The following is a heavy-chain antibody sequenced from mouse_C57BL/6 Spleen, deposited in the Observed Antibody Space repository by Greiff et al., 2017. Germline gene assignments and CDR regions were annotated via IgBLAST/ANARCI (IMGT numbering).Heavy chain of an antibody. CDR2: IDPSDSYT. D-gene: IGHD2-4*01. J-gene: IGHJ3*01. Sequence: VQLQQPGAELVRPGTSVKLSCKASGYTFTSYWMHWVKQRPGQGLEWIGVIDPSDSYTNYNQKFKGKATLTVDTSSSTAYMQLSSLTSEDSAVYYCARGDDYGVAYWGQGTLVTVSA. V-gene: IGHV1-59*01. CDR1: GYTFTSYW. CDR3: ARGDDYGVAY.